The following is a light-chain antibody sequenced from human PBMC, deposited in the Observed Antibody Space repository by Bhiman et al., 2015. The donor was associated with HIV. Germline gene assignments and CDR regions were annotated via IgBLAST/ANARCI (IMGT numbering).Light chain of an antibody. J-gene: IGLJ2*01. CDR3: VAWDDSLNGVV. CDR1: TNDVGGYNY. V-gene: IGLV2-14*03. Sequence: QSALTQPASVSGSPGQSITISCTGTTNDVGGYNYVSWYQQHPGKAPKLMIYDVSSRPSGVPDRFSGSKSGTSASLAISGLQAEDEADYYCVAWDDSLNGVVFGGGTKLTVL. CDR2: DVS.